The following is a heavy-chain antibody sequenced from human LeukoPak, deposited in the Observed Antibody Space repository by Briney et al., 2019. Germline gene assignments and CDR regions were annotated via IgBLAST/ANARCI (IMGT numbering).Heavy chain of an antibody. CDR3: ARDPGYSYGFDY. V-gene: IGHV3-23*01. CDR1: GFTFSSYS. Sequence: GGSLRLSCAASGFTFSSYSMSWVRQAPGKGLEWVSGISVSGGSTYYADSVKGRFTISRDNSKNPLYLQMNGLRAEDTAVYYCARDPGYSYGFDYWGQGTLVTVSS. CDR2: ISVSGGST. J-gene: IGHJ4*02. D-gene: IGHD5-18*01.